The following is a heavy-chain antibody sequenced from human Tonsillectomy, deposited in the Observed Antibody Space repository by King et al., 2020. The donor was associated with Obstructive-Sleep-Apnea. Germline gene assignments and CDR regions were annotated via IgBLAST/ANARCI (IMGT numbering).Heavy chain of an antibody. CDR1: GFSFDDYA. D-gene: IGHD3-16*01. CDR3: VKDRAGGVPDAFDI. V-gene: IGHV3-9*01. Sequence: VQLVESGGGLVQPGRSLRLSCEASGFSFDDYAMHWVRQAPGKGLEWVSGINWNSGSIGYVDSVKGRFTISRDNAKNSLYLQMNSLRPADTALYYCVKDRAGGVPDAFDIWGQGTMVTVSS. J-gene: IGHJ3*02. CDR2: INWNSGSI.